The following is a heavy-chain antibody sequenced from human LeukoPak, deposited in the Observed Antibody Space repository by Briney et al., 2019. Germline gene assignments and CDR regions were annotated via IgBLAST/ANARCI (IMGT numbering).Heavy chain of an antibody. CDR3: ARDLGRDRYFDS. J-gene: IGHJ4*02. V-gene: IGHV3-48*04. CDR2: ISGGSDTI. D-gene: IGHD5-24*01. Sequence: QPGGSLRLSCAASGFTFSPYPMNGVRQAPGKGLEWVSYISGGSDTIHYADSVKGRFTISRDNAKNSLYLQMNSLRAEDTAVYYCARDLGRDRYFDSWGQGTLVTVSS. CDR1: GFTFSPYP.